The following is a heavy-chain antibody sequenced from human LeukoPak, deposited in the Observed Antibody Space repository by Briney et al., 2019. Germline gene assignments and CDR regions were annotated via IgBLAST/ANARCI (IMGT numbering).Heavy chain of an antibody. CDR1: GFTFSSYG. CDR2: ISSSSSYI. Sequence: NSGGSLRLSCAASGFTFSSYGMTWVRQAPGKGLEWVSSISSSSSYIYYADSVKGRFTISRDNAKNSLYLQMNSLRAEDTAVYYCATGTRRDAFDIWGQGTMVTVSS. D-gene: IGHD1-1*01. V-gene: IGHV3-21*01. CDR3: ATGTRRDAFDI. J-gene: IGHJ3*02.